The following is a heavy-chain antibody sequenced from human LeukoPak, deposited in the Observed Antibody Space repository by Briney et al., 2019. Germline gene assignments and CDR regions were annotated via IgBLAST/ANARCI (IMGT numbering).Heavy chain of an antibody. J-gene: IGHJ4*02. Sequence: PSETLSLTCTVSGDSISSFYWSWLRQPPGKGLEWIGYIYYSGSTNYNPSLKSRVTISINTSKNQFSLNLTSVTAADTAVYFCARGTTPTSYWGQGALVTVSS. CDR3: ARGTTPTSY. V-gene: IGHV4-59*01. CDR1: GDSISSFY. D-gene: IGHD1-1*01. CDR2: IYYSGST.